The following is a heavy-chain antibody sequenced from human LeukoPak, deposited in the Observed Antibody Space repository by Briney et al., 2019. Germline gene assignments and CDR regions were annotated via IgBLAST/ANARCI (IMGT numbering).Heavy chain of an antibody. CDR3: ASRKLGNDY. D-gene: IGHD7-27*01. V-gene: IGHV4-39*07. CDR2: IYYSGST. J-gene: IGHJ4*02. Sequence: SETLSLTCTVSGGSISSSSCYWGWIRQPSGKGLEWIGSIYYSGSTYYNPSLKSRVTISVDTSKNQFSLKLSSVTAADTAVYYCASRKLGNDYWGQGTLVTVSS. CDR1: GGSISSSSCY.